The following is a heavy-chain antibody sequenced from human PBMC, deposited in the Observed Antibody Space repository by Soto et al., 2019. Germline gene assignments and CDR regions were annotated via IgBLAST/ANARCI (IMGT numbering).Heavy chain of an antibody. CDR3: AKDKGYYDFWSGYYEGFDY. J-gene: IGHJ4*02. CDR2: ISGSGGST. CDR1: GFTFSSYA. D-gene: IGHD3-3*01. Sequence: GGSLRLSCAASGFTFSSYAMSWVRQAPGKGLEWVSAISGSGGSTYYADSVKGRFTISRDNSKNTLYLQMNSLRAEDTAVYYCAKDKGYYDFWSGYYEGFDYWGQGTLVTVSS. V-gene: IGHV3-23*01.